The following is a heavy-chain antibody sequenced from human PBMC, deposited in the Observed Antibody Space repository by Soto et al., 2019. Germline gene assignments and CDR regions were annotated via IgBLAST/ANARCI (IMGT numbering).Heavy chain of an antibody. V-gene: IGHV5-51*01. J-gene: IGHJ6*02. CDR2: IYPGDSDT. D-gene: IGHD3-10*01. CDR3: ARQPSPYYYGSVSYYGDQYYYYYGMDV. CDR1: GYSFTSYW. Sequence: PGESLKISCKGSGYSFTSYWIGWVRQMPGKGLEWMGIIYPGDSDTRYSPSLQGQVTISADKSISTAYLQWSSLKASDTAMYYCARQPSPYYYGSVSYYGDQYYYYYGMDVWGQGTTVTVSS.